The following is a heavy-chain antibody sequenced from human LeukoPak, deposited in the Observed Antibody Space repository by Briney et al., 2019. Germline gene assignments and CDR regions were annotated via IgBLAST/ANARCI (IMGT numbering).Heavy chain of an antibody. D-gene: IGHD3-10*01. CDR3: AKDNHYYGSGSYPFYYYGMDV. Sequence: PGGSLRLSCAASGFTFSSYAVSWVRQAPGKGLEGVSAISGSGGSTYYADSVKGRFTISRDNSKNTLYLQMNSLRAEDTAVYYCAKDNHYYGSGSYPFYYYGMDVWGQGTTVTVSS. CDR1: GFTFSSYA. CDR2: ISGSGGST. J-gene: IGHJ6*02. V-gene: IGHV3-23*01.